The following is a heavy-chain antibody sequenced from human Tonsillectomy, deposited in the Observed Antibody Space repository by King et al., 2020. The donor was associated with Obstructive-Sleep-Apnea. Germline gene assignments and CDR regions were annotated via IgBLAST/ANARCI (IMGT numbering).Heavy chain of an antibody. Sequence: MQLQESGPGLVKPSETLSLTCTVSGGSISSSSYYWGWIRQPPGKGLEWIGSIYYSGSTYYNPSLKSRVTISVDTSKNQFSLKLSSVTAADTAVYYCARHYLRITMVRGVISSFDYWGQGTLVTVSS. CDR2: IYYSGST. CDR3: ARHYLRITMVRGVISSFDY. CDR1: GGSISSSSYY. J-gene: IGHJ4*02. D-gene: IGHD3-10*01. V-gene: IGHV4-39*01.